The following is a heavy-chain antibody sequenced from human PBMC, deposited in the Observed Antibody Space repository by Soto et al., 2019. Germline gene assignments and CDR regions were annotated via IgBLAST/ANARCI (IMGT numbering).Heavy chain of an antibody. V-gene: IGHV4-31*03. Sequence: SETQSLTCTVSGGSISSGGYYWSWIRQHPGKGLEWIGYIYYSGSTYYNPSLKSRVTISVDTSKNQFSLKLSSVTAADTAVYYCARVGYALEWPTNWFDPWGQGTLVTVSS. CDR1: GGSISSGGYY. J-gene: IGHJ5*02. CDR2: IYYSGST. D-gene: IGHD3-3*01. CDR3: ARVGYALEWPTNWFDP.